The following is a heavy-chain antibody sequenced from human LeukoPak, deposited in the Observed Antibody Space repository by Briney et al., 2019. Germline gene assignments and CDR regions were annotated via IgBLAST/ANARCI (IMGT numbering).Heavy chain of an antibody. Sequence: ASVKVSCKASGYTFTSYGISWVRQAPGQGLEWMGWISAYNGNTNYAQKLQGRVTMATDTSTSTAYMELRSLRSDDTAVYYCARDDSSGSPGDYFDYWGQGTLVTVSS. V-gene: IGHV1-18*01. D-gene: IGHD3-22*01. CDR2: ISAYNGNT. J-gene: IGHJ4*02. CDR3: ARDDSSGSPGDYFDY. CDR1: GYTFTSYG.